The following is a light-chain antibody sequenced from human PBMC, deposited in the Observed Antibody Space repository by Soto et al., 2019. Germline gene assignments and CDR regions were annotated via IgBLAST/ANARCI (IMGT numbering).Light chain of an antibody. CDR3: QQRSNWPPVT. V-gene: IGKV3-11*01. CDR1: QSFSDY. CDR2: DAS. Sequence: IVLTQSPATLSLSPWERATLSCRSSQSFSDYLAWYQQKPGQAPRLLIYDASTRATGIPARFRGSGSGTDFTLTISSLEPEDFGVYYCQQRSNWPPVTFGGGTKVDIK. J-gene: IGKJ4*01.